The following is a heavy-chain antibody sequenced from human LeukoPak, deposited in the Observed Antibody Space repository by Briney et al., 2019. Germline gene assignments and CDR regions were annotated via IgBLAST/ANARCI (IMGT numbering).Heavy chain of an antibody. V-gene: IGHV5-51*01. CDR2: LYPDDSDI. D-gene: IGHD2-15*01. CDR3: VRAAVFDY. CDR1: GYSFASYW. J-gene: IGHJ4*02. Sequence: GESLQISCKGSGYSFASYWIGWVRQVPGKGLEWMGILYPDDSDIRYSPSFQGQVTISADKSISTAYLQWSSLKASDTAMYYCVRAAVFDYWGQGTLVTVSS.